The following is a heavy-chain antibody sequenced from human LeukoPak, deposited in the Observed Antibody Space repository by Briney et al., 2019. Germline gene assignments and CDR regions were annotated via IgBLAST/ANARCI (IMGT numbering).Heavy chain of an antibody. J-gene: IGHJ4*02. CDR1: GFTFSSYG. D-gene: IGHD3-22*01. V-gene: IGHV3-30*02. CDR2: IRYDGSNK. Sequence: GGSLRLSCAASGFTFSSYGMHWVRQAPGKGLEWVAFIRYDGSNKYYADSVKGRFTISRDNSKNTLYLQMNSLGAEDTAVYYCAKAQDYYDSSGSFDYWGQGTLVTVSS. CDR3: AKAQDYYDSSGSFDY.